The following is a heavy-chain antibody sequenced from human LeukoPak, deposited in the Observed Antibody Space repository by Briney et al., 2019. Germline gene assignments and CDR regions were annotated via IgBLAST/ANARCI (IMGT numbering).Heavy chain of an antibody. Sequence: GSSVTVSCKASGGTFSSYAISWVRQAPGQGREGMGGIIPIFGTANYAQKFQGRVTITADESTSTAYMELSSLRSEDTAVYYCARLTGDLSGRYFDYWGQGTLVTVSS. D-gene: IGHD7-27*01. V-gene: IGHV1-69*01. CDR3: ARLTGDLSGRYFDY. CDR2: IIPIFGTA. J-gene: IGHJ4*02. CDR1: GGTFSSYA.